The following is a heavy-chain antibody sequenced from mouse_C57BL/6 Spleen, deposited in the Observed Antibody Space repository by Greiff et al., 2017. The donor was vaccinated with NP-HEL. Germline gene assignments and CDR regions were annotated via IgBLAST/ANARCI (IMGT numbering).Heavy chain of an antibody. D-gene: IGHD2-4*01. CDR2: IYPGSGNT. V-gene: IGHV1-76*01. CDR3: ARSGDYDTGAWFAY. Sequence: VKVVESGAELVRPGASVKLSCKASGYTFTDYYINWVKQRPGQGLEWIARIYPGSGNTYYNEKFKGKATLTAEKSSSTAYMQLSSLTSEDSAVYFCARSGDYDTGAWFAYWGKGTLVTVSA. J-gene: IGHJ3*01. CDR1: GYTFTDYY.